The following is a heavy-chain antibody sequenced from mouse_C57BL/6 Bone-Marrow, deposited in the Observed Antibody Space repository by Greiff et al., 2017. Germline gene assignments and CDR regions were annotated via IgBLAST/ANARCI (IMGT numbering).Heavy chain of an antibody. D-gene: IGHD2-10*01. V-gene: IGHV1-55*01. J-gene: IGHJ1*03. Sequence: QVQLQQPGAELVKPGASVKMSCKASGYTFTSYWITWVKQRPGQGLEWIGDIYPGSGSTNYNEKFKSKATLTVDTSSSTAYMQLSSLNSEDSAVYYCARPYYGNYWYFDVWGTGTAVTVSS. CDR2: IYPGSGST. CDR3: ARPYYGNYWYFDV. CDR1: GYTFTSYW.